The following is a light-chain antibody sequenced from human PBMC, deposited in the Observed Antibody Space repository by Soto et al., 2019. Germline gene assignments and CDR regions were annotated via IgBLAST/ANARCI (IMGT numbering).Light chain of an antibody. CDR2: KAS. V-gene: IGKV1-5*03. Sequence: DIQMTQSPSTLSASVGDRVTITCRASQSISSWLAWYQQKPGKAPKLLIYKASSLESAVLSRFSGSGSGTEFPLTISSLLPDDFATYSCHQYLGGGFMFARGTEVDIK. J-gene: IGKJ3*01. CDR1: QSISSW. CDR3: HQYLGGGFM.